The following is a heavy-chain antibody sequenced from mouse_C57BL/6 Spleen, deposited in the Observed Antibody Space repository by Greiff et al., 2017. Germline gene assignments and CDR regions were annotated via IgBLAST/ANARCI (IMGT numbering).Heavy chain of an antibody. Sequence: QVQLKQSGPELVKPGASVKISCKASGYSFTSYYIHWVKQRPGQGLEWIGWIYPGSGNTKYNEKFKGKATLTADTSSSTAYMQLSSLTSEDSAVYYCARIGGTGYFDYWGQGTTLTVSS. CDR2: IYPGSGNT. V-gene: IGHV1-66*01. J-gene: IGHJ2*01. CDR1: GYSFTSYY. CDR3: ARIGGTGYFDY. D-gene: IGHD2-14*01.